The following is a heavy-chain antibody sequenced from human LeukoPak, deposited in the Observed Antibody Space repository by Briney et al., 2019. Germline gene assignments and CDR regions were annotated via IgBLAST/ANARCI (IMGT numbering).Heavy chain of an antibody. J-gene: IGHJ3*02. CDR3: ARGTNWNHGAFDI. Sequence: GGSLRLSXAASGFTFSSYGMHWVRQAPGKGMEWVAFIRYDGSNKYYADSVKGRFTISRDNSKNTLYLQMNSLRAEDTAVYYSARGTNWNHGAFDIWGQGTMVTVSS. V-gene: IGHV3-30*02. CDR1: GFTFSSYG. D-gene: IGHD1-14*01. CDR2: IRYDGSNK.